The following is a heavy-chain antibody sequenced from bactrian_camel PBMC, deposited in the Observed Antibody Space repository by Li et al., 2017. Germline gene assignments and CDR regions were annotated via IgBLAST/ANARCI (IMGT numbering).Heavy chain of an antibody. J-gene: IGHJ6*01. CDR3: ARTPICGPTWYEAARYAV. CDR2: VSADGSVT. CDR1: GRTYDKWC. D-gene: IGHD6*01. Sequence: VQLVESGGGSMQAGGSLRLSCEGSGRTYDKWCMGWFRQAPGKGLEWVSRVSADGSVTYYSDSVKGRFTISRDNAKNTMSLQMHNLKPEDTATYYCARTPICGPTWYEAARYAVWGQGTQVTVSS. V-gene: IGHV3S5*01.